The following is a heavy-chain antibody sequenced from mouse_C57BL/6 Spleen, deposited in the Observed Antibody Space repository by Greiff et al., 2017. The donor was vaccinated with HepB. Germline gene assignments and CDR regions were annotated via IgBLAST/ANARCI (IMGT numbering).Heavy chain of an antibody. V-gene: IGHV1-81*01. Sequence: QVQLQQSGAELARPGASVKLSCKASGYTFTSYGISWVKQRTGQGLEWIGEIYPRSGNTYYNEKFKGKATLTAVKSSSTAYMELRSLTSEDSAVYFCAREILNYYGSSYGVDYWGQGTTLTVSS. J-gene: IGHJ2*01. CDR3: AREILNYYGSSYGVDY. CDR2: IYPRSGNT. D-gene: IGHD1-1*01. CDR1: GYTFTSYG.